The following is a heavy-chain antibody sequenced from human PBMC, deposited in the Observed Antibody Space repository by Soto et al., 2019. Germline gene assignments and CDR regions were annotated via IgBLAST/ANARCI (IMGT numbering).Heavy chain of an antibody. CDR1: GLSFSSHA. V-gene: IGHV3-23*01. J-gene: IGHJ4*02. CDR2: ISGDGSDT. CDR3: ARVVGSPALVNIDS. D-gene: IGHD2-8*02. Sequence: EVQLLESGGGLVQPGGSLRLSCEASGLSFSSHAMTWVRQAPGKGLDLVSGISGDGSDTYYSDSVKGRYTISRDNSKNTLYLQMNSRRAEDTAVYFCARVVGSPALVNIDSWGRGALVTVSS.